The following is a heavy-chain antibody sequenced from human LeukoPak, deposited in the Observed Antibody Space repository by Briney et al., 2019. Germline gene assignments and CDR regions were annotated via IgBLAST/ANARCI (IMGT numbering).Heavy chain of an antibody. CDR1: GGSISSGSYY. D-gene: IGHD6-13*01. CDR2: VYYTGSA. J-gene: IGHJ4*02. V-gene: IGHV4-39*01. CDR3: ARHGARDALKRRLAGRLYYFDY. Sequence: SETLSLTCTVSGGSISSGSYYWGWIRQPPGKGLEWIGTVYYTGSAYYNPSLKSRVTIFGDTSKNQFSLKLSSVTAADTAVYYCARHGARDALKRRLAGRLYYFDYWGQGTLVTVSS.